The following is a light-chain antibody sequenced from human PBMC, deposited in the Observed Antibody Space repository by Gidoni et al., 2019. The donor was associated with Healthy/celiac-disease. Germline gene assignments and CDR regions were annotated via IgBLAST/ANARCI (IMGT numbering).Light chain of an antibody. CDR3: QQRSNWHWT. V-gene: IGKV3-11*01. Sequence: EIVLTQSPATLSLSPGERATLSCRASQSVSSYLAGYQQKPGQAPRLLIYDASNRATGIPARFSGSGSGTDFTLTISSLEPEDFAVYYCQQRSNWHWTFGPGTKVDIK. CDR1: QSVSSY. J-gene: IGKJ3*01. CDR2: DAS.